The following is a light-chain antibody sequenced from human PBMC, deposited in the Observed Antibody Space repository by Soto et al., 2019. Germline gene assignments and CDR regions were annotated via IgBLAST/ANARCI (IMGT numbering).Light chain of an antibody. J-gene: IGKJ3*01. CDR2: LGS. Sequence: DIVMTQSPLYLPVTPGEPASISCRSSQSLLHSDGYNYLDWYLQKPGQSPQLLIYLGSNRASGVPDRFSGSGSGTDFTLKISRVEAEDAGVYYCMQALQTPLFTFGPGTKVDLK. V-gene: IGKV2-28*01. CDR3: MQALQTPLFT. CDR1: QSLLHSDGYNY.